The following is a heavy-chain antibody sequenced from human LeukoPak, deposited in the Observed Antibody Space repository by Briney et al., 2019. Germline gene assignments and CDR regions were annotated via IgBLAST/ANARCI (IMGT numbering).Heavy chain of an antibody. V-gene: IGHV5-51*01. CDR3: ARRGSGSYCYDY. Sequence: GXSLQISCQGSGYIFTSYWIGWGRQLPGKGLEWMGIIYPGDSHTRYSPSFQGQVTISADKSISTAYLQWSSLKASDTAMYYCARRGSGSYCYDYWGQGTLVTVSS. D-gene: IGHD1-26*01. J-gene: IGHJ4*02. CDR1: GYIFTSYW. CDR2: IYPGDSHT.